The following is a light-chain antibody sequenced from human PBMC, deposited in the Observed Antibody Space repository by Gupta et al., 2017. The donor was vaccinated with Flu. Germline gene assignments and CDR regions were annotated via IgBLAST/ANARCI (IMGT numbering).Light chain of an antibody. CDR2: LGS. Sequence: DIVMTQSPLSLPVTPGEPPSISCRSSQSLLHSNGYNYLDWYLQKPGQSPQLLIYLGSNRASGVPDRFSGSGSGTDFTLKISRVEAEDVGVYYCMQALQTPCTFGGGTKVEIK. CDR1: QSLLHSNGYNY. V-gene: IGKV2-28*01. CDR3: MQALQTPCT. J-gene: IGKJ4*01.